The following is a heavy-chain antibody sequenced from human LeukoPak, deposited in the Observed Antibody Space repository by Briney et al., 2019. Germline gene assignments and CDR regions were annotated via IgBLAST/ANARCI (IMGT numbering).Heavy chain of an antibody. CDR2: IGSGSSSI. J-gene: IGHJ4*02. CDR3: ARGPAGGSCYCIDY. Sequence: NPGGSLRLSCAASGFAFSTYSMTWVRQAPGKGLEWVSSIGSGSSSIFYADSVKGRFTISRDNAKNSLYLQMDSLRVEDTAVYYCARGPAGGSCYCIDYWGQGALITVSS. D-gene: IGHD2-15*01. CDR1: GFAFSTYS. V-gene: IGHV3-21*01.